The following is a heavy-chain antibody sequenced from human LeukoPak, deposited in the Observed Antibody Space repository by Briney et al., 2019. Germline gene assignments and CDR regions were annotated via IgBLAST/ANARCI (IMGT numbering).Heavy chain of an antibody. Sequence: GGSLRLSCAASGFTFSTYWMHWVRQAPGKGLVWVSRINTDGSRTSYADSVKGRFTISRDNSKNTLYLQMNSLRAEDTAVYYCAKDKGAVTGTFDYWGQGTLVTVSS. CDR1: GFTFSTYW. CDR3: AKDKGAVTGTFDY. V-gene: IGHV3-74*01. CDR2: INTDGSRT. J-gene: IGHJ4*02. D-gene: IGHD1-14*01.